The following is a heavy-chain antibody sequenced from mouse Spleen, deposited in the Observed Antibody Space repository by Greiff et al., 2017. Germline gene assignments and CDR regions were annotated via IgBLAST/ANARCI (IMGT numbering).Heavy chain of an antibody. J-gene: IGHJ4*01. CDR2: IYPGDGDT. CDR1: GYAFSSSW. V-gene: IGHV1-82*01. CDR3: ARSSFRGAMYY. Sequence: QVQLQQSGPELVKPGASVKISCKASGYAFSSSWMNWVKQRPGKGLEWIGRIYPGDGDTNYNGKFKGKATLTADKSSSTAYMQLSSLTSEDSAVYFCARSSFRGAMYYWGQGTSVTVSS. D-gene: IGHD1-3*01.